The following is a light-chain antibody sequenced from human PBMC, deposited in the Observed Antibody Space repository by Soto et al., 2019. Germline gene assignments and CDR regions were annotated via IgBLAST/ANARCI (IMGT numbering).Light chain of an antibody. J-gene: IGKJ2*01. CDR1: QSVSSN. Sequence: EIVMTQSPATLSVSPGERATLSCRASQSVSSNLAWYQQKPGQAPRLLIYGASTRATGIPARFSGSGSGTEFTLTSSRLQSEDFAVYYCQQYNNWRTFGQGTKLEIK. CDR3: QQYNNWRT. V-gene: IGKV3-15*01. CDR2: GAS.